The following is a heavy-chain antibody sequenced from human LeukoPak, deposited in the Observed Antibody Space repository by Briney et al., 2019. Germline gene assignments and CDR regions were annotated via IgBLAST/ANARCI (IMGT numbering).Heavy chain of an antibody. J-gene: IGHJ6*03. CDR3: ARGHYSSGPTWGYYYYYMDV. D-gene: IGHD6-19*01. V-gene: IGHV3-64*01. CDR1: GFTFSSYA. CDR2: ISSNGGST. Sequence: GGSLRLSCAASGFTFSSYAMHWVRQAPGKGLEYVSAISSNGGSTYYANSVKGRFTISRDNSKNTLYLQMGSLRAEDMAVYYCARGHYSSGPTWGYYYYYMDVWGKGTTVTVSS.